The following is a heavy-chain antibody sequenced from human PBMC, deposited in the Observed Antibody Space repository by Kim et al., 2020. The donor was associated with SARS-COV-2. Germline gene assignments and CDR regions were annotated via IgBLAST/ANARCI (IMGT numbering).Heavy chain of an antibody. J-gene: IGHJ6*02. Sequence: LKSRVTISVDTSKNQFSLKVSSVAAADKAVYYCARSIIVVVTAKDYGMDVWGQGTTVTVSS. D-gene: IGHD2-21*02. CDR3: ARSIIVVVTAKDYGMDV. V-gene: IGHV4-34*01.